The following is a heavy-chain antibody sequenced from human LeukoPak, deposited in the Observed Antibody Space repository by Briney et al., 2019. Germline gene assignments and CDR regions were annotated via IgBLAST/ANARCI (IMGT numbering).Heavy chain of an antibody. CDR3: ARDVGATLYYFDY. CDR1: GFIFSDYS. V-gene: IGHV3-21*06. CDR2: ISSSSAYI. D-gene: IGHD1-26*01. Sequence: GGSLRLSCVASGFIFSDYSMDWVRQAPGKGLEWVSSISSSSAYIFYSDSVKGRFTISRDNAQSSLYLQMNSLRAGDTAVYYCARDVGATLYYFDYWGQGTLVTVSS. J-gene: IGHJ4*02.